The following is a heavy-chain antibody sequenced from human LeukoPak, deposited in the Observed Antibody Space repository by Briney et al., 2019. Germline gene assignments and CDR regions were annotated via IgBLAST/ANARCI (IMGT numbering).Heavy chain of an antibody. Sequence: ASVKISCKASGYSFNSQGMNWVRQAPGQGLEWMGWINTDSGNPTYAQGFTGRFVFSLDSSVSTAYLQISNLMPEDTAKYYCAREILRFDIWGQGTMVTVSS. J-gene: IGHJ3*02. CDR1: GYSFNSQG. CDR3: AREILRFDI. V-gene: IGHV7-4-1*02. CDR2: INTDSGNP.